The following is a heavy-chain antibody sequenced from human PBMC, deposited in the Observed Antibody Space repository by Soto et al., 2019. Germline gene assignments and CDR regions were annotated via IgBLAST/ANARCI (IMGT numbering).Heavy chain of an antibody. CDR1: GGTFSSYT. Sequence: ASVKVSCKASGGTFSSYTISWVRQAPGQGLEWMGRIIPILGIANYAQKFQGRVTITADKSTSTAYMELSSLRSEDTAVYYCASPGGYGDYPVRYWGQGTLVTVSS. D-gene: IGHD4-17*01. V-gene: IGHV1-69*02. CDR3: ASPGGYGDYPVRY. CDR2: IIPILGIA. J-gene: IGHJ4*02.